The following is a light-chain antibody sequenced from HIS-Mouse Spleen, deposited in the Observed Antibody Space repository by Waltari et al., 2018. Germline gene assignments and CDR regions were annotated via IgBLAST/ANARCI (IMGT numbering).Light chain of an antibody. CDR3: QQRSNWPPYT. Sequence: EIVLTQSPATRSLSAGERATLSCRASQSVSSYLAWYQQKHGQAPRLLIYDASNRATGIPARFSGSGSGTDFTLTISSLEPEDFAVYYCQQRSNWPPYTFGQGTKLEIK. CDR1: QSVSSY. V-gene: IGKV3-11*01. CDR2: DAS. J-gene: IGKJ2*01.